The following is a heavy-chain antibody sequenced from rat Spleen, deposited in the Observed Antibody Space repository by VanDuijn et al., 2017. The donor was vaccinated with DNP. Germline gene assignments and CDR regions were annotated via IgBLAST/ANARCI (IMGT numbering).Heavy chain of an antibody. D-gene: IGHD1-11*01. CDR2: ISTSGGST. V-gene: IGHV5-25*01. CDR3: ARQDGGPFDY. CDR1: GFTFSNYD. J-gene: IGHJ2*01. Sequence: EVQLVESGGGLVQPGRSLKLSCAASGFTFSNYDMAWVRQAPTKGLEWVASISTSGGSTYYRDSVKGRFTVSRDNAKSTLYLQMDSLRSEDTATYYCARQDGGPFDYWGQGVMVTVSS.